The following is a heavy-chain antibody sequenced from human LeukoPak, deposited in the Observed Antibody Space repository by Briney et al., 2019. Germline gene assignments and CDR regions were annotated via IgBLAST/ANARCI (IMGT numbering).Heavy chain of an antibody. J-gene: IGHJ4*02. CDR1: GLTVSSEY. CDR3: ARVDYLDTSGYYL. Sequence: PGGSLILSCPASGLTVSSEYIRSVRQAPGGGMGWVSIIYTDGSTYYEASVEGRLPISRDSPKNTLYLQMNGLRAEARAVYYLARVDYLDTSGYYLWGQGNLVTVSS. V-gene: IGHV3-53*01. D-gene: IGHD3-22*01. CDR2: IYTDGST.